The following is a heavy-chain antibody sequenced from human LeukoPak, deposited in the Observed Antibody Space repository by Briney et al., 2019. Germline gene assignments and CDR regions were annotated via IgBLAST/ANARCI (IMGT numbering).Heavy chain of an antibody. Sequence: GGSLRLSCAASGFTFSSYWMHWVRQAPGKGLVWVSRINSDGSSTSYADSVKGRFTISRDNAKSTLYLQMNSLRAEDTAVYYCARDYRNRYYDSSGPFDYWGQGTLVTVSS. V-gene: IGHV3-74*01. CDR2: INSDGSST. D-gene: IGHD3-22*01. CDR1: GFTFSSYW. J-gene: IGHJ4*02. CDR3: ARDYRNRYYDSSGPFDY.